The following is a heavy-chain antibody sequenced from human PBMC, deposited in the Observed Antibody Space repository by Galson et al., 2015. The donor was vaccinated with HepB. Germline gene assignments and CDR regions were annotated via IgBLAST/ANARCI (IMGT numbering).Heavy chain of an antibody. Sequence: SVKVSCKASGFTFTSSAVQWVRQARGQRLEWIGWIVVGSGNTNYAQKFQERVTITRDMSTSTAYMELSSLRSEDTAVYYCAATIRYFDWLPPLDYWGQGTLVTVSS. V-gene: IGHV1-58*01. CDR3: AATIRYFDWLPPLDY. J-gene: IGHJ4*02. D-gene: IGHD3-9*01. CDR2: IVVGSGNT. CDR1: GFTFTSSA.